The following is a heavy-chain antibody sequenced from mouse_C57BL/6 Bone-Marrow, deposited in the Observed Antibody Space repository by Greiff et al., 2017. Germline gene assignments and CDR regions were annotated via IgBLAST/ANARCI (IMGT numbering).Heavy chain of an antibody. CDR1: GYAFSSSW. V-gene: IGHV1-82*01. D-gene: IGHD1-1*01. Sequence: QVQLQQSGPELVKPGASVKISCKASGYAFSSSWMNWVKQRPGKGLEWIGRIYPGDGDTNYNGKFKGKATLTADKSSSTAYMQLSSLTSEDSAVYFCASCGSSSGVYYFDYGGQGTTLTVSS. J-gene: IGHJ2*01. CDR3: ASCGSSSGVYYFDY. CDR2: IYPGDGDT.